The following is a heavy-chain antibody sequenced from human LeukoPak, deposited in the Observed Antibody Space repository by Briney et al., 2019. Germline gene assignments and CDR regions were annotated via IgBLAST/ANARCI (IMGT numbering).Heavy chain of an antibody. CDR3: AREDVEVRGVIYYYYYGMDV. V-gene: IGHV4-30-2*01. J-gene: IGHJ6*02. CDR1: GGSISSGGYY. CDR2: IYHSGST. Sequence: SQTLSLTCTVSGGSISSGGYYWSWIRQPPGKGLEWIGYIYHSGSTYYNPSLKSRVTISVDRSKNQFSLKLSSVTAADTAVYYCAREDVEVRGVIYYYYYGMDVWGQGTTVTVSS. D-gene: IGHD3-10*01.